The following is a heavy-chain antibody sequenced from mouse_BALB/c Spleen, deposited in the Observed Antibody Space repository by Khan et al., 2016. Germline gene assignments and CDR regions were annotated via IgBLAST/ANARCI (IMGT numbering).Heavy chain of an antibody. CDR1: GYTFTNYG. J-gene: IGHJ3*01. D-gene: IGHD2-14*01. V-gene: IGHV9-3-1*01. CDR3: ARSEDRYDVSPWFAY. Sequence: QCELVQSGPELKKPGETVKISCKASGYTFTNYGMNWVKQAPGKGLKWMGWINTYTGEPTYADDFKGRFAFSLETSASTAYLQINNLKNEDTATYFCARSEDRYDVSPWFAYWGQGTLVTVSA. CDR2: INTYTGEP.